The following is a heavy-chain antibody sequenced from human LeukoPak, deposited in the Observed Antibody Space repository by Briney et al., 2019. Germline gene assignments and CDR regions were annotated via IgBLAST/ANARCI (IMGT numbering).Heavy chain of an antibody. V-gene: IGHV3-33*06. J-gene: IGHJ4*02. CDR3: AKDPTGVAGSIFDY. Sequence: QPGRSLRLSCAASGFTFSSYGMHWVRQAPGKGLEWVAVIWYDGSNKYYADSVKGRFTISRDNSKNTLYLKMNSLRAADTAVYYCAKDPTGVAGSIFDYWGQGTLVTVSS. CDR2: IWYDGSNK. CDR1: GFTFSSYG. D-gene: IGHD6-19*01.